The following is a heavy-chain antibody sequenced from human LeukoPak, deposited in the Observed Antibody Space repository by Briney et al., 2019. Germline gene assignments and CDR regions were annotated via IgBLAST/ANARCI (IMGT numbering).Heavy chain of an antibody. CDR1: GGSISSSSYY. D-gene: IGHD3-3*01. J-gene: IGHJ5*02. CDR3: ARQYSYYDFWSGYRPNWFDP. CDR2: IYYSGST. V-gene: IGHV4-39*01. Sequence: PSVTLSLTCTVSGGSISSSSYYWGWIRQPPGKGLEWIGSIYYSGSTYYNPSLKSRVTISVDTSKNQFSLKLSSVTAADTAVYYCARQYSYYDFWSGYRPNWFDPWGQGTLVTVSS.